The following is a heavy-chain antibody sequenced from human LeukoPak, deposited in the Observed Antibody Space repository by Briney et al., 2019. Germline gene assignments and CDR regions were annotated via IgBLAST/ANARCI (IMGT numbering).Heavy chain of an antibody. D-gene: IGHD6-19*01. Sequence: GGFLRLSCAASGFTFSSYGMHWVRQAPGKGLEWVAVISYDGSNKYYTDSVKGRFTISRDNSKNTLYLQMNSLRAEDTAVYYCAKDRGQQWLVDWFDPWGQGTLVTVSS. V-gene: IGHV3-30*18. J-gene: IGHJ5*02. CDR3: AKDRGQQWLVDWFDP. CDR2: ISYDGSNK. CDR1: GFTFSSYG.